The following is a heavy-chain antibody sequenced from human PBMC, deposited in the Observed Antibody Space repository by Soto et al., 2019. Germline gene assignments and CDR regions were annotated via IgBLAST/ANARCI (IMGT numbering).Heavy chain of an antibody. CDR2: IIPVFDKA. J-gene: IGHJ3*01. CDR1: GGPFGSSA. Sequence: QVQLVQSGADVKKPGSSVKVSCKTSGGPFGSSAISWVRQAPAQGLEWMGEIIPVFDKANYAQNFQGRLTMTADEPRKTVFMQQGSLRSEDTAVYFCARLRRAWGDAFDLWGLGTVVTISS. V-gene: IGHV1-69*01. D-gene: IGHD3-16*01. CDR3: ARLRRAWGDAFDL.